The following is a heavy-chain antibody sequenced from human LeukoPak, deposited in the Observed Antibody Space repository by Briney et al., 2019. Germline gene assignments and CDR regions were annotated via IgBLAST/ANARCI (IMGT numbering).Heavy chain of an antibody. CDR1: GFTFSSYA. V-gene: IGHV3-30-3*01. D-gene: IGHD1-26*01. J-gene: IGHJ4*02. CDR2: ISYDGSNK. CDR3: ARDKVGAYYFDY. Sequence: SLRLSCAASGFTFSSYAMHWVRQAPGKGLEWVAVISYDGSNKYYADSVKGRFTISRDNSKNTLYLQMNSLRAEDTAVYYCARDKVGAYYFDYWGQGTLVTVSS.